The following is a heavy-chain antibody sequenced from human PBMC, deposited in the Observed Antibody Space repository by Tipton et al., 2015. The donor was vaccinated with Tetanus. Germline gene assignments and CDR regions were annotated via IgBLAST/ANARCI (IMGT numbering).Heavy chain of an antibody. D-gene: IGHD6-19*01. CDR1: GFTFSSNA. J-gene: IGHJ4*02. CDR3: ARDPPLAVPGPEFDY. CDR2: IKSDGSKT. V-gene: IGHV3-74*03. Sequence: GSLRLSCAASGFTFSSNAMHWVRQSPGKGLVWVSRIKSDGSKTTYADSVKGRFTISRDNAKNSLYLQMNSLRVDDTAVYYCARDPPLAVPGPEFDYWGQGTLVTISS.